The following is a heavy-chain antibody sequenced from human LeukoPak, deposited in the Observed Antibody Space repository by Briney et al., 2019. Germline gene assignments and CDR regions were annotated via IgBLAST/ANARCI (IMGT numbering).Heavy chain of an antibody. CDR3: AKDEGGAFDI. Sequence: GGSLRLSCAASGFTFSSYGMHWVRQAPGKGLEWVAIIWYDGSNKYYADSVKGRFTISRDNSKNTLYLQMNSLRAEDTAVYYCAKDEGGAFDIWGQGTMVTVSS. CDR2: IWYDGSNK. V-gene: IGHV3-33*06. J-gene: IGHJ3*02. CDR1: GFTFSSYG.